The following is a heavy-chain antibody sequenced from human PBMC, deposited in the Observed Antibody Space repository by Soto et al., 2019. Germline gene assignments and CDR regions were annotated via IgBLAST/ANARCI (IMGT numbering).Heavy chain of an antibody. CDR2: IWYDGSNK. CDR3: ANDLWLGWLCGYYCYYGMDV. J-gene: IGHJ6*02. V-gene: IGHV3-33*06. D-gene: IGHD3-3*01. CDR1: GFTFSSYG. Sequence: QVQLVESGGGVVQPGRSLRLSCAASGFTFSSYGMHWVRQAPGKGLEWVAVIWYDGSNKYYADSVKGRFTISRDNSKNTRDRQMNSLRAQDTAVDYCANDLWLGWLCGYYCYYGMDVWGQGTTVTVSS.